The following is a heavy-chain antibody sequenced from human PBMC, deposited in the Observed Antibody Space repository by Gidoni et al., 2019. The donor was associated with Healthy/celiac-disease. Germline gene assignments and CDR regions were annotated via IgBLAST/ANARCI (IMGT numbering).Heavy chain of an antibody. Sequence: EVQLLESGGGLVQPGGSLRLSCAASGFTFSSYAMSWVRQAPGKGLEWVSAISGSGGSTYYADSVKGRFTISRDNSKNTLYLQMNSLRAEDTAVYYCAKEGQRDDSSGYYYPLNFDYWGQGTLVTVSS. D-gene: IGHD3-22*01. V-gene: IGHV3-23*01. J-gene: IGHJ4*02. CDR3: AKEGQRDDSSGYYYPLNFDY. CDR1: GFTFSSYA. CDR2: ISGSGGST.